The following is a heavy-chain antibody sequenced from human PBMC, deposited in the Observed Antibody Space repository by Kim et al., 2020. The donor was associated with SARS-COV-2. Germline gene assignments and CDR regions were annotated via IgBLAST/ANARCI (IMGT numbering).Heavy chain of an antibody. CDR3: ARGYSTGWYYWYFDL. Sequence: DAVKGRFTISRDNAKNSLYLKMNSLRDEDTAVYYCARGYSTGWYYWYFDLWGRGTLVTVSS. D-gene: IGHD6-19*01. V-gene: IGHV3-48*02. J-gene: IGHJ2*01.